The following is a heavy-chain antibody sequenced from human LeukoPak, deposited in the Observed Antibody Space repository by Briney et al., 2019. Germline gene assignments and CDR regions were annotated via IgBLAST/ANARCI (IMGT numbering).Heavy chain of an antibody. CDR1: GFTFSGYG. CDR2: ISYDGSNK. Sequence: GGSLRLSCAASGFTFSGYGMHWVRQAPGKGLEWVAVISYDGSNKYYADSVKGRFTISRDNSKNTLYLQMNSLRAEDTAVYYCAKGAVEMAADYWGQGTLVTVSS. D-gene: IGHD5-24*01. V-gene: IGHV3-30*18. CDR3: AKGAVEMAADY. J-gene: IGHJ4*02.